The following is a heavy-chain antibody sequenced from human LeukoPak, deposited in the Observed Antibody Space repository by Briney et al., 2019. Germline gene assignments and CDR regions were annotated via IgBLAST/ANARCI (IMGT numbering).Heavy chain of an antibody. J-gene: IGHJ4*02. CDR1: GDSISSYY. D-gene: IGHD2-15*01. CDR3: ARESLGYCSGGSCPYYFDY. CDR2: IYTTGST. V-gene: IGHV4-4*07. Sequence: SETLSLTCTVSGDSISSYYWSWIRQPAGKGLEWIGRIYTTGSTNYNPSLKSRVTMSVGTSKNQFSLKLSSVTAADTAVYYCARESLGYCSGGSCPYYFDYWGQGTLVTVSS.